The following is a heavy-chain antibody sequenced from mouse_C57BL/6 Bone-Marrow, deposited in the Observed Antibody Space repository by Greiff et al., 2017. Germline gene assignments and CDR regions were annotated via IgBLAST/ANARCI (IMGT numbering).Heavy chain of an antibody. CDR3: ARHYSNPFDY. CDR1: GYSFTGYY. J-gene: IGHJ2*01. V-gene: IGHV1-42*01. CDR2: INPSTGGT. D-gene: IGHD2-5*01. Sequence: EVKVVESGPELVKPGASVKISCKASGYSFTGYYMNWVKQSPEKSLEWIGEINPSTGGTTYNQKFKAKATLTVDKSSSTAYMQLKSLTSEDSAVYYCARHYSNPFDYWGQGTTLTVSS.